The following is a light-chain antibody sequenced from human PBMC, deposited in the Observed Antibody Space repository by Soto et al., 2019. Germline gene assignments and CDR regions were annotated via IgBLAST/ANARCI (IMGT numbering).Light chain of an antibody. CDR2: GAS. Sequence: EIVMTQSPATLSVSPGERVTLSCRASQSLTRNLAWYQHKPGQSPRLLIYGASSRATGIPDRFSGSGSGTDFTLTISRLEPEDFAVYYCQQRSNWPRTFGQGTKVDI. CDR3: QQRSNWPRT. CDR1: QSLTRN. V-gene: IGKV3D-20*02. J-gene: IGKJ1*01.